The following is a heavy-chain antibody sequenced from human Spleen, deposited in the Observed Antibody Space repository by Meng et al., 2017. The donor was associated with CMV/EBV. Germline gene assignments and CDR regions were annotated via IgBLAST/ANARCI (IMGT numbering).Heavy chain of an antibody. CDR3: ATDPDYDYDFDY. Sequence: GESLKISCAASGFTFSSYAMSWVRQAPGKGLEWVSVIYNDDSTHYADSVKGRFTISRDIPGNSLYLQMNSLRVEDTGVYYCATDPDYDYDFDYWGQGTLVTVSS. CDR2: IYNDDST. V-gene: IGHV3-66*01. J-gene: IGHJ4*02. D-gene: IGHD4-17*01. CDR1: GFTFSSYA.